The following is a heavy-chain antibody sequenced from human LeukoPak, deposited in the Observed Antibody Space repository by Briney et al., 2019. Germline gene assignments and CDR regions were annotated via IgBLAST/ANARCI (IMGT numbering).Heavy chain of an antibody. V-gene: IGHV3-53*01. CDR2: IYSGGST. Sequence: GVLRLSCAASGFTVSSNYMSWVRPAPGKGLEWVSVIYSGGSTYYADSVKGRFTISRDNPKNTLYLQMNSLRAEDTAVYYCAKGSNYYDSSGLDSWGQGTLVTVAS. CDR1: GFTVSSNY. CDR3: AKGSNYYDSSGLDS. D-gene: IGHD3-22*01. J-gene: IGHJ4*02.